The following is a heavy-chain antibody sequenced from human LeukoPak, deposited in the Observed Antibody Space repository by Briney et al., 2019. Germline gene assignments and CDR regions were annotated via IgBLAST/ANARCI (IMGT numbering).Heavy chain of an antibody. J-gene: IGHJ4*02. CDR1: GFTFDDYG. V-gene: IGHV3-20*04. CDR2: INWNGGST. Sequence: GGSLRLSCAASGFTFDDYGMSWVRQAPGKGLEWVSGINWNGGSTGYADSVKGRFTISRDNAKNSLYLQMNSLRADDTAVYYCARVSGYSGTWYVDYWGQGTLVTVSS. CDR3: ARVSGYSGTWYVDY. D-gene: IGHD6-13*01.